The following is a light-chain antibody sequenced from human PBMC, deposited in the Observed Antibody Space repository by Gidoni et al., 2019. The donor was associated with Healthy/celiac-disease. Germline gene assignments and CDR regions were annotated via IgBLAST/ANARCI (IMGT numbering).Light chain of an antibody. J-gene: IGKJ1*01. CDR1: QSISSY. CDR3: QQSYSTPRT. Sequence: DIQMTQSPSSLSASVGDRVTITCRASQSISSYVNWYQHKPGKAPKLLIYAASSLQSGVPSRFSGSGSGTDFTLTIRSLQPADFATYYCQQSYSTPRTFGQGTKVEIK. CDR2: AAS. V-gene: IGKV1-39*01.